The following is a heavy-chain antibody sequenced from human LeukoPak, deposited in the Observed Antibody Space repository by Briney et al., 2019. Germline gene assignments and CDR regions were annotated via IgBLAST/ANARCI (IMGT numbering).Heavy chain of an antibody. CDR1: GYTLTDYY. D-gene: IGHD1-1*01. Sequence: ASVKVSCKASGYTLTDYYVHWVRQAPGQGLEWLGRSNPYSGGTDYAQKFQGRVTMTRDTSISTAYMEVSRLRSDDTAVYYCATLGNSDLFDQWGQGTLVTVSS. V-gene: IGHV1-2*06. J-gene: IGHJ4*02. CDR3: ATLGNSDLFDQ. CDR2: SNPYSGGT.